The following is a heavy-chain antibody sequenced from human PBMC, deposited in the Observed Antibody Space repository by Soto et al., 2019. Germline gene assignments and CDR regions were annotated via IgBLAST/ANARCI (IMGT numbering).Heavy chain of an antibody. V-gene: IGHV2-5*02. D-gene: IGHD3-22*01. J-gene: IGHJ4*02. CDR3: AHTAQYESSGPIYFDY. CDR1: GFTLTTRGVG. Sequence: QITLKESGPTLVKPTQTLTVTCTFSGFTLTTRGVGVGWIRQPPGKALEWLALIYWGDDQRYRPSLRNRLTITKDTSKNQVVLKMTNMDPVDTATYYCAHTAQYESSGPIYFDYWGQGTRVTVSS. CDR2: IYWGDDQ.